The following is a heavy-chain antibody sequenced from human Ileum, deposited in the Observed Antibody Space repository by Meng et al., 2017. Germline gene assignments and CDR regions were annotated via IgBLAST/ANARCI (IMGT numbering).Heavy chain of an antibody. D-gene: IGHD3-22*01. CDR1: GGSFIGYY. J-gene: IGHJ4*01. Sequence: QVPVQQWGAGLLKPSEGLALPCGVYGGSFIGYYWSWSRQPPGKGLEWIGEISHRGNINYNPSLKSRVIILLDTSKSQFSLRLTSVTAADTAVYYCAREIYDSSGYYVDYWGQGTLVTVSS. V-gene: IGHV4-34*01. CDR3: AREIYDSSGYYVDY. CDR2: ISHRGNI.